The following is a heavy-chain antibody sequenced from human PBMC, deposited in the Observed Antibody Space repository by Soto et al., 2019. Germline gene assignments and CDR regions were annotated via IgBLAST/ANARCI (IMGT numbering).Heavy chain of an antibody. J-gene: IGHJ4*02. CDR2: IRSDGSTT. CDR1: GFTFRRYW. D-gene: IGHD6-19*01. V-gene: IGHV3-74*01. Sequence: EVPLVESGGGLVQPGGSLSLFCAASGFTFRRYWMHWFRQVPGEGLVWVSRIRSDGSTTTYADSVEGRCTISRDNAKKTLYLQTNRLRGEDTDVYDCARWESNSGWSYWVQGALVTVSS. CDR3: ARWESNSGWSY.